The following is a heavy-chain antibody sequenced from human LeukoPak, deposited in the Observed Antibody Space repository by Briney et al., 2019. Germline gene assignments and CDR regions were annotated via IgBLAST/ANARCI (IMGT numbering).Heavy chain of an antibody. CDR3: ARDSITMIVAQKVPFQH. CDR2: INPSDGST. J-gene: IGHJ1*01. Sequence: GASVKVSCKASGYSFTSYYMHWVRQAPGQGPEWMGTINPSDGSTIYAQKFQGRVTMTRDTSTSTVYMELSSLRSEDTAVYYCARDSITMIVAQKVPFQHWGQGTLVTVSS. CDR1: GYSFTSYY. D-gene: IGHD3-22*01. V-gene: IGHV1-46*01.